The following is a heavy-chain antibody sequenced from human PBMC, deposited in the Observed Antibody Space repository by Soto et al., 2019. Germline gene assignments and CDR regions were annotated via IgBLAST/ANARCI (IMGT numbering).Heavy chain of an antibody. CDR1: GVSISNYY. D-gene: IGHD6-6*01. V-gene: IGHV4-4*07. J-gene: IGHJ4*02. Sequence: PSETLSLTCTVSGVSISNYYWIWIRQPAGKGLEWIGRLSTSGNTNYNPSLKSRVTMSLDTSKNQFSLMLNSVTAADTAVYYCRRDFDYWGQGTLGTSPQ. CDR2: LSTSGNT. CDR3: RRDFDY.